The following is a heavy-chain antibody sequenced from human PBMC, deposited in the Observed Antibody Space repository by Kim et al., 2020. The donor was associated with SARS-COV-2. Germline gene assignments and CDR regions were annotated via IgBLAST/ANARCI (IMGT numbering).Heavy chain of an antibody. Sequence: SETLSLTCTVSGGSVSSGSYYWSWIRQPPGKGLEWIGYIYYSGSTNYNPSLKSRVTISVDTSKNQFSLKLSSVTAADTAVYYCAREGDFLYNWNYVPFDP. V-gene: IGHV4-61*01. CDR2: IYYSGST. J-gene: IGHJ5*02. CDR1: GGSVSSGSYY. D-gene: IGHD1-7*01. CDR3: AREGDFLYNWNYVPFDP.